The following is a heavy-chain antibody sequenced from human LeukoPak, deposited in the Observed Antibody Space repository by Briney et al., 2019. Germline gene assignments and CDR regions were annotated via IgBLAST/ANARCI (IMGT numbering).Heavy chain of an antibody. Sequence: KPSGTLSLTCAVSGGSIGSSNWWSWVRQPPGKGLEWIGEIYHSGSTNYNPSLKSRVTISVDKSKNQFSLKLSSVTAADTAVYYCASYGSGSYRGAFDIWGQGTMVTVSS. D-gene: IGHD3-10*01. J-gene: IGHJ3*02. CDR2: IYHSGST. CDR1: GGSIGSSNW. V-gene: IGHV4-4*02. CDR3: ASYGSGSYRGAFDI.